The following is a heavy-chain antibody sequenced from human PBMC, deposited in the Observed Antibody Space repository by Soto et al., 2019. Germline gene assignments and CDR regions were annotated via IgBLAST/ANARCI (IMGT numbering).Heavy chain of an antibody. D-gene: IGHD1-1*01. J-gene: IGHJ4*02. CDR3: NTPNRDWNNEACSDY. Sequence: GGSLSLSCAAAGFTFSNAYIHWVRQAPGRGREWVGRMKTKTDVGTTDYAALVKGRFTISRDDSKNMRCGQRSRLKSQDTAVYYWNTPNRDWNNEACSDYWGKGTLVTVPS. CDR2: MKTKTDVGTT. V-gene: IGHV3-15*01. CDR1: GFTFSNAY.